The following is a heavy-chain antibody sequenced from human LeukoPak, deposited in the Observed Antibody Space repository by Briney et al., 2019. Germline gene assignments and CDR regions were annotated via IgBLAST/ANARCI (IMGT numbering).Heavy chain of an antibody. V-gene: IGHV5-51*01. Sequence: GESLKISCQGSGYSFTNYWIGWVRQMPGKDLEWMGIFSPGDSDSRYSPSFRGQVTISADKSINTVYLQWSSLKASDTAMYYCARLASAWNFDYWGQGTLVTVSS. CDR2: FSPGDSDS. J-gene: IGHJ4*02. D-gene: IGHD6-19*01. CDR1: GYSFTNYW. CDR3: ARLASAWNFDY.